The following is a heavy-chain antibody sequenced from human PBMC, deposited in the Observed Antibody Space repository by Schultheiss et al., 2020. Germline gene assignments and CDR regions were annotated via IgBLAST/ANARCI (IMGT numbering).Heavy chain of an antibody. CDR2: ISAYNGNT. J-gene: IGHJ1*01. Sequence: ASVKVSCKASGGTFSSYTISWVRQAPGQGLEWMGWISAYNGNTNYAQKLQGRVTMTTDTSTSTAYMELRSLRSDDTAVYYCASSANDYYVVGIGFWGQGTLVTVSS. CDR3: ASSANDYYVVGIGF. D-gene: IGHD1-26*01. V-gene: IGHV1-18*01. CDR1: GGTFSSYT.